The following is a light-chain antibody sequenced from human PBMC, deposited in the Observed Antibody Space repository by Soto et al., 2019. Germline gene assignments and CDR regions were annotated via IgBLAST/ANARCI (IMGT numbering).Light chain of an antibody. CDR3: QTWGSGIVV. CDR1: SGHSNYA. V-gene: IGLV4-69*01. CDR2: LNSDGSH. J-gene: IGLJ2*01. Sequence: QPVLTQSPSASASLGASVKLTCTLSSGHSNYAIAWHQQQSEKGPRYLMKLNSDGSHSKGDGIPDRFSGSSSGAERYLTISSIQSEEESDYYCQTWGSGIVVFGGGTKLTVL.